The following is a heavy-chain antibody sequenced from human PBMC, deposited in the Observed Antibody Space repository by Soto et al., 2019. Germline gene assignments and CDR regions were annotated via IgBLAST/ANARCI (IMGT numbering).Heavy chain of an antibody. CDR1: GYSFTSYW. D-gene: IGHD6-13*01. Sequence: GESLKISCKGSGYSFTSYWISWVRQMPGKGLEWMGRIDPSGSYTNYSPSFQGHVTISADKSISTAYLQWSSLKASDTAMYYCARLKRIAEAGRRYYGMDVCGQGPTVTVYS. CDR2: IDPSGSYT. J-gene: IGHJ6*02. V-gene: IGHV5-10-1*01. CDR3: ARLKRIAEAGRRYYGMDV.